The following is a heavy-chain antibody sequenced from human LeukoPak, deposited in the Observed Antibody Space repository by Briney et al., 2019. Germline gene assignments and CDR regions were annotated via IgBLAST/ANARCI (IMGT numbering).Heavy chain of an antibody. V-gene: IGHV1-46*01. Sequence: ASVKVSCKASGYTFTSYYMHWVRQAPGQGLEWMGIINPSGGSTSYAQKFQGRVTMTRDTSTSTVYMELSSLRSEDTAVYYCAKGGRKGYDFWSGYSNNWFDPWGQGTLVTVSS. CDR1: GYTFTSYY. CDR2: INPSGGST. D-gene: IGHD3-3*01. CDR3: AKGGRKGYDFWSGYSNNWFDP. J-gene: IGHJ5*02.